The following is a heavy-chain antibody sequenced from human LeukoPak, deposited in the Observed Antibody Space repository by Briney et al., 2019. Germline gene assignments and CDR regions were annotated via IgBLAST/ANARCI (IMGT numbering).Heavy chain of an antibody. CDR1: GFTFSSYT. V-gene: IGHV3-21*01. CDR2: ISGSSRHK. CDR3: ARTANFAAGYYIDY. Sequence: PGGSLGLSCAASGFTFSSYTMNWVRQAPGRGLEWVSSISGSSRHKYYADSVKGRFSISRDNAKNSLYLQMNSLRAEDTAVYYCARTANFAAGYYIDYWGQGTLVTVSS. J-gene: IGHJ4*02. D-gene: IGHD6-13*01.